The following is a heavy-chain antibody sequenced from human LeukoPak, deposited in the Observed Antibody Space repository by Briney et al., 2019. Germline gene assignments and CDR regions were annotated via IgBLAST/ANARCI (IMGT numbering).Heavy chain of an antibody. J-gene: IGHJ5*02. CDR3: ARHKTGSSWFGP. CDR1: GGSMTSSSDK. D-gene: IGHD6-13*01. V-gene: IGHV4-39*01. CDR2: IPYSGST. Sequence: SETLSLTCTVSGGSMTSSSDKWSWIRQPPGKGLEWIGNIPYSGSTSYNPSLKSRVSISIDTSENQFSLKVTSVTAADTATYYCARHKTGSSWFGPWGQGTLVTVSS.